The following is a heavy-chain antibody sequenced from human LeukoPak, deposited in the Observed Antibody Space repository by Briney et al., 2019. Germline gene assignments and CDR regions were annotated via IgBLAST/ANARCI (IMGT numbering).Heavy chain of an antibody. D-gene: IGHD5-18*01. V-gene: IGHV4-34*01. Sequence: PSETLSLTCAVYGGSFSGYYWSWIRQPPGKGLEWIGEINHSGSTNYNPSLKSRVTISLDTSKTQFSLKLSSVTAADTAVYYCAREKWIQLWFGMDVWGQGTTVTVSS. CDR1: GGSFSGYY. CDR2: INHSGST. CDR3: AREKWIQLWFGMDV. J-gene: IGHJ6*02.